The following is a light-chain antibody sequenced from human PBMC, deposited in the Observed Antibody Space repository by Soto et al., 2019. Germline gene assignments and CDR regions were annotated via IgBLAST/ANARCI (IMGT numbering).Light chain of an antibody. J-gene: IGLJ2*01. Sequence: QSVLTQPPSVSGAPGQRVTISCTGSSSNIGAGYDVHWYQQLPGTAPKLLISGNSNRPSGVPDRFSGSKSGTSASLAITGLQAEDEADYYGQSYDSSLSGHVVFGGGTKLTVL. CDR3: QSYDSSLSGHVV. V-gene: IGLV1-40*01. CDR2: GNS. CDR1: SSNIGAGYD.